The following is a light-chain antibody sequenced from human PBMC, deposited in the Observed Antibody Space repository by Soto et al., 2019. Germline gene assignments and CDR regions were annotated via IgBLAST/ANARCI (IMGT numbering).Light chain of an antibody. V-gene: IGKV1-6*01. CDR2: AAF. J-gene: IGKJ1*01. CDR3: LQYYNFSWT. CDR1: QDIRND. Sequence: IQMTQSPSSLSASVGDRVTITCRASQDIRNDLAWYQQKPGQAPNLLIFAAFNLQSGVPSRFSGGGSGTHFTLTISSLQPDDFASYFRLQYYNFSWTFGQGTKVDIK.